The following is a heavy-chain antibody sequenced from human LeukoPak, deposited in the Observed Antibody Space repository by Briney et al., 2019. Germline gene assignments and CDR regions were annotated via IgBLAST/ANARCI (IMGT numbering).Heavy chain of an antibody. J-gene: IGHJ4*02. CDR1: GFTFSSYA. D-gene: IGHD1-26*01. V-gene: IGHV3-30*07. CDR3: ARPERTGSYSYYFDY. Sequence: GGSLRLSCAASGFTFSSYAMHWVRQAPGKGLQWVAIICYDGINKYYADSVKGRFTISRDNSRNTLYLQMNSLTAEGTALYYCARPERTGSYSYYFDYWGQGALVTVSS. CDR2: ICYDGINK.